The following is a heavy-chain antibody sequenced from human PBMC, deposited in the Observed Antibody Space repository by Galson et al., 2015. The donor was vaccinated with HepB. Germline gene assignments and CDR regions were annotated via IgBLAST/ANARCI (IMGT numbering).Heavy chain of an antibody. Sequence: SLRLSCAASGFIFSSYAMSWVRQAPGKGLEWVSTVTGNAEVTYYSDSVKGRFTISRDNSKNTLYLQLNSLRAGDTAVYYRAKNSGGVGYCSGGSCYFDYWGQGTLVTVSS. D-gene: IGHD2-15*01. CDR1: GFIFSSYA. CDR2: VTGNAEVT. V-gene: IGHV3-23*01. CDR3: AKNSGGVGYCSGGSCYFDY. J-gene: IGHJ4*02.